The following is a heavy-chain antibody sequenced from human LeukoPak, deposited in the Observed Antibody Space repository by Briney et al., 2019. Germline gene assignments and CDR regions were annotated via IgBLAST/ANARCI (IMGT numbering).Heavy chain of an antibody. D-gene: IGHD6-13*01. CDR2: IYYSGST. CDR3: ARHPGVGAAGTAESFDY. CDR1: GGSISSYY. J-gene: IGHJ4*02. Sequence: SETLSLTCTVSGGSISSYYWSWIRQPPGKRLEWIGYIYYSGSTSYNPSLKSRVTISVDTSKNQFSLRLNSVTAADTAVYYCARHPGVGAAGTAESFDYWGQGTLVTVSS. V-gene: IGHV4-59*08.